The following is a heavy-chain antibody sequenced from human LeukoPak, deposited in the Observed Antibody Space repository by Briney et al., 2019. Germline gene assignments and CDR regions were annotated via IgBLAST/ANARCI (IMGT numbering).Heavy chain of an antibody. Sequence: RPSETLSLTCSVSGDSITGYYWGWIRQPPGKGLEWIGNIYYTGNTYYNSSLKSRVTISLDTSKNQFSLKLSSVTAADTAVYYCARNAELLYSSSWANWFDPWGQGTLVTVSS. J-gene: IGHJ5*02. CDR3: ARNAELLYSSSWANWFDP. CDR2: IYYTGNT. CDR1: GDSITGYY. V-gene: IGHV4-39*07. D-gene: IGHD6-13*01.